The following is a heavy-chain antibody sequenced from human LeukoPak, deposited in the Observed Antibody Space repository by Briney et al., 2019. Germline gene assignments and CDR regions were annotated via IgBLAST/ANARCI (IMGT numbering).Heavy chain of an antibody. CDR2: ISYRWTL. CDR3: ARASHLGGLSLGY. CDR1: GGSITSGGHY. V-gene: IGHV4-31*03. D-gene: IGHD3-16*02. J-gene: IGHJ4*02. Sequence: KASVSLSLTCTVSGGSITSGGHYWSWIRQHPGKGLEWIGHISYRWTLHYNPSLKSRPTISLGTSKNHFSLQLSSVTAADTAVYYCARASHLGGLSLGYWGEGTLVTVS.